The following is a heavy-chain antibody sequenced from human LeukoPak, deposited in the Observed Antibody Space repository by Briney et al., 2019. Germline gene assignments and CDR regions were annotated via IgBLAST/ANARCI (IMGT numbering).Heavy chain of an antibody. CDR3: ARVVGYCSGGSCYSGGNWFDP. CDR2: INHSGST. Sequence: SETLSLTCAVYGGSFSGYCWSWIRQPPGKGLEWIGEINHSGSTNYNPSLKSRVTISVDTSKNQFSLKLSSVTAADTAVYYCARVVGYCSGGSCYSGGNWFDPWGQGTLVTVSS. J-gene: IGHJ5*02. D-gene: IGHD2-15*01. CDR1: GGSFSGYC. V-gene: IGHV4-34*01.